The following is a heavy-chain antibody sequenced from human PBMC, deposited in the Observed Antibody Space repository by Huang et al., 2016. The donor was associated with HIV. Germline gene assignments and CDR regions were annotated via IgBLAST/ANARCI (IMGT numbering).Heavy chain of an antibody. CDR3: ARDHWYPLQNWFDL. CDR2: IRAYKGNT. Sequence: QVELVQSGAEVKRPGASVRVSCKAAGYIFTKYGINWVRQAPGQGLEWMGWIRAYKGNTNYAEKFQGRVTLARDTSATTAYMELRDVTSADTAVYYCARDHWYPLQNWFDLWGQGTLVTVSS. CDR1: GYIFTKYG. D-gene: IGHD1-1*01. J-gene: IGHJ5*01. V-gene: IGHV1-18*01.